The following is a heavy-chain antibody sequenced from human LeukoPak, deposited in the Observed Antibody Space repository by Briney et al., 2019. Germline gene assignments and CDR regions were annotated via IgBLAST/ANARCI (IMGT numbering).Heavy chain of an antibody. CDR2: ISSSSSTI. CDR1: GFTFSSYS. Sequence: GGSLRLSCAASGFTFSSYSMNWVRQAPGKGLEWVSYISSSSSTIYCADSVKGRFTISRDNAKNSLYLQMNSLRAEDTAVYYCAKEYQLLASPPNNWFDPWGQGTLVTVSS. D-gene: IGHD2-2*01. CDR3: AKEYQLLASPPNNWFDP. V-gene: IGHV3-48*01. J-gene: IGHJ5*02.